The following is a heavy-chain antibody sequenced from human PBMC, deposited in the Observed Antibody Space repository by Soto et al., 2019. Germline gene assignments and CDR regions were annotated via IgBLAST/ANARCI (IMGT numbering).Heavy chain of an antibody. D-gene: IGHD3-10*01. J-gene: IGHJ4*02. CDR1: GFTFSNTC. Sequence: EVQLVESGGGLVEPGGSLRLSCTASGFTFSNTCMNWVRQAPGKGRELIGRIESKTDGGTTDYAAPVKGRFTISRDDSNNTLYLQMTSLKTEDTAVYYCATDYYASWQLFGYVDFWGQGTLAIVSS. CDR3: ATDYYASWQLFGYVDF. V-gene: IGHV3-15*04. CDR2: IESKTDGGTT.